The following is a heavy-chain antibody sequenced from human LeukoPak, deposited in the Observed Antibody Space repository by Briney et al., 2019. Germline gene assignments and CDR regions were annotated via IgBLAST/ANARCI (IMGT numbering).Heavy chain of an antibody. CDR2: INHSGTT. V-gene: IGHV4-34*01. CDR3: ARKASHFSYGLRAIDY. Sequence: SETLSLTXAVYGGSFSDYYWNWIRQPPGKGLEWIGEINHSGTTNYNASLKSRVTISVDTSKNHFSLKLNSMTAADTAVYYCARKASHFSYGLRAIDYWGQGNLVTVSS. J-gene: IGHJ4*02. D-gene: IGHD5-18*01. CDR1: GGSFSDYY.